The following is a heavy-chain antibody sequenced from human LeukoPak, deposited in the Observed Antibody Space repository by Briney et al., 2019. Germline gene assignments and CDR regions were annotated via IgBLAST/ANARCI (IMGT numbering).Heavy chain of an antibody. CDR2: IYYSGST. Sequence: SETLSLTCTVSGGSISSSRYYWGWIRQPPGKGLEWIGSIYYSGSTYYNPSLKSRLTISVDTSKNQFSLRLRSVTAADTAVYYCARDPSHHSGTFDIWGQGTMVTVSS. J-gene: IGHJ3*02. V-gene: IGHV4-39*07. D-gene: IGHD2-15*01. CDR1: GGSISSSRYY. CDR3: ARDPSHHSGTFDI.